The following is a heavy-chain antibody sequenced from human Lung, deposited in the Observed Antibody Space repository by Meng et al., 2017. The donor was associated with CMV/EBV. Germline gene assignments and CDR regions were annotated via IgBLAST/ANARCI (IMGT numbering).Heavy chain of an antibody. CDR1: GGSFSGYY. V-gene: IGHV4-34*01. CDR2: INHSGST. D-gene: IGHD2-2*01. CDR3: ARARVVPAYYYGMDV. J-gene: IGHJ6*02. Sequence: SETLSLXXAVYGGSFSGYYLSWIRQPPGKGLEWIGEINHSGSTNYNPSLKSRVTISVDTSKNQFSLKLSSVTAADTAVYYCARARVVPAYYYGMDVWGQGXTVTVSS.